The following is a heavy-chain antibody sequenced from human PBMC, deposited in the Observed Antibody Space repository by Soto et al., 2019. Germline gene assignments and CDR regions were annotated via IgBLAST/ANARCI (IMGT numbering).Heavy chain of an antibody. Sequence: PSETLSLTCTVSGGSISSGGYYWSWIRQHPGKGLEWIGYIYYSGSTYYNPSLKSRVTISVDTSKNQFSLKLSSVTAADTAVYYCARADSSSWYYHYYYGMDVWGQGTTVTVS. V-gene: IGHV4-31*03. CDR3: ARADSSSWYYHYYYGMDV. CDR1: GGSISSGGYY. D-gene: IGHD6-13*01. J-gene: IGHJ6*02. CDR2: IYYSGST.